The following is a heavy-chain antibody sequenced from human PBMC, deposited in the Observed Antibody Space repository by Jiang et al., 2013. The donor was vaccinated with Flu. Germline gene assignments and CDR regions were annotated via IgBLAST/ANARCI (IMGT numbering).Heavy chain of an antibody. V-gene: IGHV4-61*02. CDR3: ARDPWTTVTPGRYFYYGLDA. Sequence: GPGLVKPSQALSLTCAVSGGSVSSGGYYWNWIRQPAGKGLEWIGRVYRNGRTDYNPSLMSRVTISIDTSKNQFSLNLRSVTAADTAVYYCARDPWTTVTPGRYFYYGLDAWGQGTTVTVSS. CDR1: GGSVSSGGYY. D-gene: IGHD4-17*01. CDR2: VYRNGRT. J-gene: IGHJ6*02.